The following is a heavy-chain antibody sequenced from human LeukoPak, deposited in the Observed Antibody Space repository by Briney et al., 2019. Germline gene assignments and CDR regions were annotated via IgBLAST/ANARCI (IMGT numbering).Heavy chain of an antibody. J-gene: IGHJ2*01. V-gene: IGHV1-18*01. Sequence: ASVKVSCRASGYTFTNYGVSWVRQAPGQGLEWMGWISAYNGNTNYAQKFQGRVTMTTDTSTSTAYMELRSLRSDDTAMYYCSREGEGEDGTGHHNWYFDLWGRGTLVTVSS. CDR2: ISAYNGNT. D-gene: IGHD2-8*02. CDR1: GYTFTNYG. CDR3: SREGEGEDGTGHHNWYFDL.